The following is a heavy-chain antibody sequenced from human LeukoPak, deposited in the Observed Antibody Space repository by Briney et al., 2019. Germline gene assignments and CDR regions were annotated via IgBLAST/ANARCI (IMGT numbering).Heavy chain of an antibody. J-gene: IGHJ4*02. CDR1: GFTFSSYS. D-gene: IGHD1-26*01. CDR3: AKEWEYYFDY. CDR2: ISGSGGST. Sequence: GGSLRLSCAASGFTFSSYSMNWVRQAPGKGLEWVSAISGSGGSTYYAASVKGRFTISRDNSKNTLYLQMNSLRAEDTAVYYCAKEWEYYFDYWGQGTLVTVSS. V-gene: IGHV3-23*01.